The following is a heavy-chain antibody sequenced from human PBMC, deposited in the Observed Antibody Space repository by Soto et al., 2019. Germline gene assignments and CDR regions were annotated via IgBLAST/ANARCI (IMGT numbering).Heavy chain of an antibody. CDR1: GFTFSGSA. V-gene: IGHV3-73*02. D-gene: IGHD2-15*01. CDR2: IRSKANSYAT. J-gene: IGHJ4*02. CDR3: TRQTKDHYFDY. Sequence: EVQLVESGGGLVQPGGSLKLSCAASGFTFSGSARHWFRQASGKGLEWVGRIRSKANSYATAYAASVKGRFTISRDDSKNTAYLQMNSLKTEDTAVYYCTRQTKDHYFDYWGQGTLVTVSS.